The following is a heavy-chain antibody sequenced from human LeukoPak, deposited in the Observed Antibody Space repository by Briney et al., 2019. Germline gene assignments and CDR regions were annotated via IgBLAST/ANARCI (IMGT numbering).Heavy chain of an antibody. CDR2: IKQDGSEK. V-gene: IGHV3-7*01. Sequence: GGSLRLSCAASGFTFSSYWMSWVRQAPGKGLEWVANIKQDGSEKYYVDSVKGRFTISRDNAKNSLYLQMNSLRAEDTAVYYCARDLVVVAPLVGYYGMDVWGQGTTVTVSS. D-gene: IGHD2-15*01. CDR3: ARDLVVVAPLVGYYGMDV. J-gene: IGHJ6*02. CDR1: GFTFSSYW.